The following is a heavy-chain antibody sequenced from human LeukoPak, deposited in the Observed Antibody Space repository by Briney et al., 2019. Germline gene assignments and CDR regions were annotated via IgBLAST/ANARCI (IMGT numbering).Heavy chain of an antibody. J-gene: IGHJ6*03. CDR3: ARGTREQLVRGYYYYYMDV. CDR1: GDTLSSDA. CDR2: MNPNSGNT. Sequence: ASVKVSCKASGDTLSSDAVNWVRQATGQGLEWMGWMNPNSGNTGYAQKFQGRVTITRNTSISTAYMELSSLRSEDTAVYYCARGTREQLVRGYYYYYMDVWGKGTTVTVSS. D-gene: IGHD6-6*01. V-gene: IGHV1-8*01.